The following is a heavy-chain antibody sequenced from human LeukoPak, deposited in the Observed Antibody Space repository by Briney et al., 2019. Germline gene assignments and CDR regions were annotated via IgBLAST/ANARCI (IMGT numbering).Heavy chain of an antibody. V-gene: IGHV3-30-3*01. D-gene: IGHD6-13*01. CDR1: GFTFSSYA. CDR3: AREDIAAAGPLDY. J-gene: IGHJ4*02. Sequence: PGGSLRLSCAASGFTFSSYAMHWVRQAPGKGLEWVAVISYDGSNKYYADSVKGRFTISRDNSKNTLYLQMNSLRAEDTAVYYCAREDIAAAGPLDYWGQGTLVTVSS. CDR2: ISYDGSNK.